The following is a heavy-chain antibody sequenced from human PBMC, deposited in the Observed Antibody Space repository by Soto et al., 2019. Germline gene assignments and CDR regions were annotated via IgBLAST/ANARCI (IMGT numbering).Heavy chain of an antibody. CDR1: GYTFTGYF. CDR3: ARGGGTILAPLP. J-gene: IGHJ5*02. Sequence: GASVKVSCKASGYTFTGYFMHWVRQAPGQGLEWMGWINPNSGATKYAQKFQGRVTLSRDTSIRTAYTEWSGLRSDDTAVYYCARGGGTILAPLPWGQGTLVTVSS. V-gene: IGHV1-2*02. D-gene: IGHD3-3*01. CDR2: INPNSGAT.